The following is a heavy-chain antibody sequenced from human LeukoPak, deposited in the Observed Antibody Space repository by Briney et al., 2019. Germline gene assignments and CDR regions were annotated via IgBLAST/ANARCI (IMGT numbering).Heavy chain of an antibody. V-gene: IGHV3-30*18. CDR2: ISYDGSSK. Sequence: PGGSLRLSCAASGFTFSSYGMHWVRQAPGKGLEWVAVISYDGSSKYFADSVKGRFTISRDNSKNTLDLQMNSLRAEDTAVYYCAKDYYDSSGYYNDAFDMWGQGTMVTVSS. CDR1: GFTFSSYG. J-gene: IGHJ3*02. CDR3: AKDYYDSSGYYNDAFDM. D-gene: IGHD3-22*01.